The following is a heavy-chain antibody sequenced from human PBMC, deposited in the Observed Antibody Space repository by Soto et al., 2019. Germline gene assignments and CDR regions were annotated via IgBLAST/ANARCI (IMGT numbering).Heavy chain of an antibody. V-gene: IGHV1-2*02. J-gene: IGHJ6*02. Sequence: ASVKVSCKASGYTFSDYSLHWVRQAPGQGLEWMGWINPKTGGTNFAQNLQGRVAMTRDTSIRTVYLELSRLRSDDTAVYYCARDRKVHQEYYYYGADVWGQGTTVTVS. CDR3: ARDRKVHQEYYYYGADV. CDR2: INPKTGGT. CDR1: GYTFSDYS.